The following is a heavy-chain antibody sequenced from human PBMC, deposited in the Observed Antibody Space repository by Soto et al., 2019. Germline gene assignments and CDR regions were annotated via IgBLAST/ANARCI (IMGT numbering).Heavy chain of an antibody. Sequence: QITLKESGPTLVKPTQTLTLTCTFSGFSLSTNRVGVGWIRQPPGKALEWLAVIYWDDAKTYRPSLKSRLTTTKDTSKNQVALTMTNMDPVDTATYYCAHAYGGRSLYWGQGTLVTVSS. V-gene: IGHV2-5*02. CDR2: IYWDDAK. J-gene: IGHJ4*02. D-gene: IGHD1-26*01. CDR3: AHAYGGRSLY. CDR1: GFSLSTNRVG.